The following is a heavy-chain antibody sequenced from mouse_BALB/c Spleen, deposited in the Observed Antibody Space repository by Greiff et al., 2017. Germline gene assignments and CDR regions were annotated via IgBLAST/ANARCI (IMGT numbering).Heavy chain of an antibody. CDR1: GFTFSSYA. CDR3: ARGGGDGNYWYFDV. D-gene: IGHD2-1*01. Sequence: EVKVEESGGGLVKPGGSLKLSCAASGFTFSSYAMSWVRQTPEKRLEWVASISSGGSTYYPDSVKGRFTISRDNARNILYLQMSSLRSEDTAMYYCARGGGDGNYWYFDVWGAGTTVTVSS. CDR2: ISSGGST. J-gene: IGHJ1*01. V-gene: IGHV5-6-5*01.